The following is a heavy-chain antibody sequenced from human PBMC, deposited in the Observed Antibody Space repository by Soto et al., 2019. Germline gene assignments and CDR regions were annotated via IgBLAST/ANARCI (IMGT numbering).Heavy chain of an antibody. J-gene: IGHJ6*02. D-gene: IGHD4-17*01. V-gene: IGHV4-31*03. CDR3: ARTTVTTYYYYGMDV. CDR2: IYYSGST. CDR1: GGSISSGVYY. Sequence: SETLSLTCTVSGGSISSGVYYWSWIGQHPGKGLEWIGYIYYSGSTYYNPSLKSRVTISVDTSKNQFSLKLSSVTAADTAVYYCARTTVTTYYYYGMDVWGQGTTVTVSS.